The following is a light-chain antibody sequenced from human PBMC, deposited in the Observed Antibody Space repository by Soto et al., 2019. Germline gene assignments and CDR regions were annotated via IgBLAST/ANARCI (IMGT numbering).Light chain of an antibody. CDR2: GAS. CDR3: QQYGSSLYT. J-gene: IGKJ2*01. V-gene: IGKV3-20*01. CDR1: QTVCSSY. Sequence: EVVLTLSPDTLSWPPGDRATLSSRASQTVCSSYIAWYQQRPGQAPRLLIYGASSRATGIPDRFSGSGSGTDFTLTISRREPEDFAVYYCQQYGSSLYTFGQGTKLEIK.